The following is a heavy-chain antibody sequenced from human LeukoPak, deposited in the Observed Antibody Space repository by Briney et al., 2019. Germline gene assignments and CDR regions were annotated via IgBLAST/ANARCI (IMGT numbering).Heavy chain of an antibody. D-gene: IGHD1-26*01. Sequence: GGSLRLSCEASGFTFSSYGMHWVRQAPGKGLEWVAVISYDGSNKYYADSVKGRFTISRDNSKNTLYLQMNSLRTEDTAVYYCARDFLGAGTVGATSGYWGQGTLVTVSS. CDR3: ARDFLGAGTVGATSGY. J-gene: IGHJ4*02. V-gene: IGHV3-30*03. CDR1: GFTFSSYG. CDR2: ISYDGSNK.